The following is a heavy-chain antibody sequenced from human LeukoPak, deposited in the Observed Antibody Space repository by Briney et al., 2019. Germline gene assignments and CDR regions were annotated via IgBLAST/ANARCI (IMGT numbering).Heavy chain of an antibody. CDR2: ISYDGSNK. Sequence: TGGSLRLSCAASGFTFSSYAMHWVRQAPGKGLEWVAVISYDGSNKYYADSVKGRFTISRDNSKNTLYLQMNSLRAEDTAVYYCARDPLSYQLHSYYYYYMDVWGKGTTVTVSS. D-gene: IGHD2-2*01. J-gene: IGHJ6*03. V-gene: IGHV3-30*04. CDR3: ARDPLSYQLHSYYYYYMDV. CDR1: GFTFSSYA.